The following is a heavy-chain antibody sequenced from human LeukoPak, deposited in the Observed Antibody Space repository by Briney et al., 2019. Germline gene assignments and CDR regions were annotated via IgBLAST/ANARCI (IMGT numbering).Heavy chain of an antibody. J-gene: IGHJ3*02. D-gene: IGHD3-22*01. CDR1: GGSISSYY. CDR3: ARDSYSLAYYYDSSGYRDAFDI. V-gene: IGHV4-59*01. Sequence: SETLSLTCTVSGGSISSYYWSWIRQPPGKGLEWIGYIYYSGSTNYNPSLKSRVTISVDTSKNQFSLKLSSVTAADTAVYYCARDSYSLAYYYDSSGYRDAFDIWGQGTMVIVSS. CDR2: IYYSGST.